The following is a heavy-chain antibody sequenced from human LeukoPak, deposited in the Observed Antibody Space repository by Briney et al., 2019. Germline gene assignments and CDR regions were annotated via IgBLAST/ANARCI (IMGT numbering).Heavy chain of an antibody. Sequence: SETLSLTCTVSGGSISSSSYYWDWIRQPPGKGLEWIGSIYYSGSTYYNPSLKSRVTISVDTSKKQLSLKLSSVTAADTAVYYCARQDDYNFDYWGQGTLVTVSS. CDR1: GGSISSSSYY. CDR3: ARQDDYNFDY. CDR2: IYYSGST. J-gene: IGHJ4*02. V-gene: IGHV4-39*01. D-gene: IGHD5-24*01.